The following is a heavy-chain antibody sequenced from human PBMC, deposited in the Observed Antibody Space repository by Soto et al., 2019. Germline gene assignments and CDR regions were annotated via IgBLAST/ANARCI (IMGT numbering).Heavy chain of an antibody. D-gene: IGHD1-1*01. CDR1: GFTFSSYG. CDR2: ISYDGSNK. J-gene: IGHJ3*02. CDR3: AKDWGGPNDVYAFDI. Sequence: GGSLRLSCASSGFTFSSYGMHWVRQAPGKGLEWVAVISYDGSNKYYADSVKGRFTISRDNSKNTLYLQMNSLRAEDTAVYYCAKDWGGPNDVYAFDIWGQGTMVTVS. V-gene: IGHV3-30*18.